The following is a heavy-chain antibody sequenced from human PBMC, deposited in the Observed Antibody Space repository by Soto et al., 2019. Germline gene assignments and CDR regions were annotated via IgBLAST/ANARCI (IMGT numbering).Heavy chain of an antibody. Sequence: GGSLRLSCAASGFTFSSYSMNWVRQAPGKGLEWVGFIRSKAYGGTTEYAASVKGRFTISRDDSKSIAYLQMNSLKTEDTAVYYCTRVGTMIVVVPDAFDIWGQGTMVTVSS. D-gene: IGHD3-22*01. CDR3: TRVGTMIVVVPDAFDI. CDR1: GFTFSSYS. V-gene: IGHV3-49*04. CDR2: IRSKAYGGTT. J-gene: IGHJ3*02.